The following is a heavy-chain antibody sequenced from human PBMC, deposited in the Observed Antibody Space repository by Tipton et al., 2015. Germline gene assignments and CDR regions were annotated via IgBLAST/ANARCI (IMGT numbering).Heavy chain of an antibody. J-gene: IGHJ4*02. CDR2: ITSSSDYI. D-gene: IGHD3-16*01. CDR3: VISMITFGGH. CDR1: GFTFSSYG. Sequence: GSLRLSCAASGFTFSSYGMTWVRQAPGKGLEWVSSITSSSDYIYYADSVKGRFTISRDNAKNTLYLQMNSLRAEDTAVYYCVISMITFGGHWGQGPLVTVSS. V-gene: IGHV3-21*01.